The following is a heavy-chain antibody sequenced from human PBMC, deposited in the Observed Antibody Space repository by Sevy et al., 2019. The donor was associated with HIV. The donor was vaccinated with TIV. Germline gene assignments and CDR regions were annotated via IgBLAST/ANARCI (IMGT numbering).Heavy chain of an antibody. D-gene: IGHD6-19*01. CDR1: GFTFSSYS. CDR3: ARGASSGWDYFDY. Sequence: GGSLRLSCTASGFTFSSYSMNWVRQAPGKGLEWVSYISGLNNYIYYADSVRGRFTISRDNAKNSLYLQRNSLRAEDTAVYYCARGASSGWDYFDYWGQGTLVTVSS. J-gene: IGHJ4*02. CDR2: ISGLNNYI. V-gene: IGHV3-21*05.